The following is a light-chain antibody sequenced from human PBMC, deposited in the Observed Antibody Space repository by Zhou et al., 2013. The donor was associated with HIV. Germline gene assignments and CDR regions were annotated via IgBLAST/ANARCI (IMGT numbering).Light chain of an antibody. V-gene: IGKV1-5*03. Sequence: DIQMTQSPSSLSASVGDRVTITCRASQIISSYLNWYQQKPGKAPKLLIYKASSLESGVPSSFSGSGSGTEFTLSISNLQPDDSATYYCQHYKSYPGTFGQGTKVEI. CDR1: QIISSY. CDR3: QHYKSYPGT. CDR2: KAS. J-gene: IGKJ1*01.